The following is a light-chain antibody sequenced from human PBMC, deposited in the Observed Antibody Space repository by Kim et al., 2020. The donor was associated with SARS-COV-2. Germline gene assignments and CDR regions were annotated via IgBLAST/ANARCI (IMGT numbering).Light chain of an antibody. Sequence: ASVGDRVTITCRASQDISNNLAWFHQKPGKAPKSLIYAASSLQSGAPSRFSGAGSGTDFTLTITTLQAEDCGTYYCQQYSGYPRTFGQGTKVDIK. CDR1: QDISNN. CDR3: QQYSGYPRT. J-gene: IGKJ1*01. CDR2: AAS. V-gene: IGKV1-16*01.